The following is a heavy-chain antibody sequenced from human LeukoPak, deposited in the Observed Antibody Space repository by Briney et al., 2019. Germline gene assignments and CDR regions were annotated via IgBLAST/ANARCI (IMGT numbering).Heavy chain of an antibody. Sequence: GGSLRLSCAASGFSFMNAWMIWVRQAPGKGLEWVGRIKSNADGGTPDYAAPARGRFTISRDNSKNTLYLQMNSLRAEDTAVYYCAKGGSSGYYVDYWGQGTLVTVSS. V-gene: IGHV3-15*01. D-gene: IGHD3-22*01. J-gene: IGHJ4*02. CDR3: AKGGSSGYYVDY. CDR2: IKSNADGGTP. CDR1: GFSFMNAW.